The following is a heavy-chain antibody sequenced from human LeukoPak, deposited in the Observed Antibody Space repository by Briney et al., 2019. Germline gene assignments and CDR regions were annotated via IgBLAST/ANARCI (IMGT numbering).Heavy chain of an antibody. V-gene: IGHV4-61*02. CDR2: IYTSGST. D-gene: IGHD3-22*01. CDR3: ARDRSSGYHAS. Sequence: SQTLSLTCTVSGGSISSGGYYWSWLRQPAGKGLEWIGRIYTSGSTNYNPSLKSRVTMSVDTSKNQFSLKLSSVTAADTAVYYCARDRSSGYHASWSQGTLVTVSS. J-gene: IGHJ5*02. CDR1: GGSISSGGYY.